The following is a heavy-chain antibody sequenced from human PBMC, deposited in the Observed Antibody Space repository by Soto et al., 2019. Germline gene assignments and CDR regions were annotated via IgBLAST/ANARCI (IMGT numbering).Heavy chain of an antibody. Sequence: PSETLSLTCTVSGGSMSDYFWTWIRQPAGKRLEWVGRKSISVNTDSNPSLMGRASMSVDTSKNQFSLSLISVTAADTALYYCARNRGTAAGWYFDVWGQGILVTVSS. V-gene: IGHV4-4*07. CDR2: KSISVNT. J-gene: IGHJ4*02. CDR3: ARNRGTAAGWYFDV. CDR1: GGSMSDYF. D-gene: IGHD2-21*02.